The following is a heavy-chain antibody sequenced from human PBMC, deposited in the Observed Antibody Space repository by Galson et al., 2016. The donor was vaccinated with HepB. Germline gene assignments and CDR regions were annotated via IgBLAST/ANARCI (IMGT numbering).Heavy chain of an antibody. V-gene: IGHV3-7*05. CDR2: IKQDGSEE. Sequence: SLRLSCAASGFTLSSDWMSWVRQAPGKGLEWVANIKQDGSEEYYVDSVKGRFTTSRDNAKNSLYLQMNSLRAEDTAVYYCARRRGSGSHDYWGQGTLVTVSS. D-gene: IGHD3-10*01. J-gene: IGHJ4*02. CDR1: GFTLSSDW. CDR3: ARRRGSGSHDY.